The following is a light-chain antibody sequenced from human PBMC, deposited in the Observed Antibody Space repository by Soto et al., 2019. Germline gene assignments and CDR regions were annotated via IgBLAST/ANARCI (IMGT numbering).Light chain of an antibody. CDR1: QSVSTY. CDR3: QQYNNWPPST. V-gene: IGKV3-15*01. CDR2: GAS. J-gene: IGKJ5*01. Sequence: DIVLTQSPATLSLSPGERATLSCRASQSVSTYLAWYQQKPGQAPRLLIYGASTRATGIPARFSGSGSGTEFTLTISSLQSEDFAVYYCQQYNNWPPSTFGQGTRLEIK.